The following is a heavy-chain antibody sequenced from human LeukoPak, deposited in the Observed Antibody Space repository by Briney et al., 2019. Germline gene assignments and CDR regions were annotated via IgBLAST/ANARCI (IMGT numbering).Heavy chain of an antibody. Sequence: GESLRLSCAASGFTFSSYEMNWVRQAPGKGLEWVSYISSSGSTIYYADSVKGRFTISRDNAKNSLYLQMNSLRAEDTAVYYCYGRYNWFDPWGQGNLVIVSS. J-gene: IGHJ5*02. CDR2: ISSSGSTI. D-gene: IGHD3-10*02. V-gene: IGHV3-48*03. CDR3: YGRYNWFDP. CDR1: GFTFSSYE.